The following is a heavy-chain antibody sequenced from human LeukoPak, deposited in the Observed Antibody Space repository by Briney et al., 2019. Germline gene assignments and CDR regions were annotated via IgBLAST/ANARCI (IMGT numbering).Heavy chain of an antibody. D-gene: IGHD3-22*01. CDR3: ARLKFYDSTGYTPGYYMDV. CDR1: GGSIISYY. J-gene: IGHJ6*03. CDR2: IYPSGST. V-gene: IGHV4-4*07. Sequence: SETLPLTCTVSGGSIISYYWSWVRQSAGKGLEWIGRIYPSGSTEYNTSLKSRVTMSVDMSKKLFSLKLTSVTAADTAVYYCARLKFYDSTGYTPGYYMDVWGKGTTVTVSS.